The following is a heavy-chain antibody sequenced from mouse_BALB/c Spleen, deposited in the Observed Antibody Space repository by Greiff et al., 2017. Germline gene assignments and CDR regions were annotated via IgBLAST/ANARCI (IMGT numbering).Heavy chain of an antibody. V-gene: IGHV1S22*01. J-gene: IGHJ4*01. D-gene: IGHD1-1*01. CDR2: IYPGSGST. Sequence: LQQPGSELVRPGASVKLSCKASGYTFTSYWMHWVKQRHGQGLEWIGNIYPGSGSTNYDEKFKSKGTLTVDTSSSTAYMHLSSLTSEDSAVYYCTREDYGSSYFMDYWGQGTSVTVSS. CDR3: TREDYGSSYFMDY. CDR1: GYTFTSYW.